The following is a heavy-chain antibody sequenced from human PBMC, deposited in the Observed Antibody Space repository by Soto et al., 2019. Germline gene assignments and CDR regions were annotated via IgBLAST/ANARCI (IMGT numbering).Heavy chain of an antibody. CDR2: ISYDGSDE. Sequence: PGGSLRLSCAASGFSFSEYAMHWVRHAPGKGLEWVAFISYDGSDEHYEDSVKGRFTISKHTSKNTLNLQMNSLRAEDTAVYYCAKETYGVYSYHFHVGGQSALGTVSS. J-gene: IGHJ1*01. CDR3: AKETYGVYSYHFHV. D-gene: IGHD4-17*01. CDR1: GFSFSEYA. V-gene: IGHV3-30*02.